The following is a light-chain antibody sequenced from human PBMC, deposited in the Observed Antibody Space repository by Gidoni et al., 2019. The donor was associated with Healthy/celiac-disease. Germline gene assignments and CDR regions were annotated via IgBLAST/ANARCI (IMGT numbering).Light chain of an antibody. V-gene: IGLV2-14*01. J-gene: IGLJ2*01. CDR1: SSDVGGYNY. CDR2: EVS. Sequence: QSALTQPASVSGSPGQSITISCTGTSSDVGGYNYVSWYQQHPGKAPKLMIYEVSNRPSGVSNRFSGSKSGNTASLTISGLQAEDEADYYCSSYTSSSTPVVFGGGTKLXVL. CDR3: SSYTSSSTPVV.